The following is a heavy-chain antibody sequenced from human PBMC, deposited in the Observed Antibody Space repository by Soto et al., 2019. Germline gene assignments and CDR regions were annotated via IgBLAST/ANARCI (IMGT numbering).Heavy chain of an antibody. V-gene: IGHV1-3*01. D-gene: IGHD2-15*01. J-gene: IGHJ6*02. CDR2: INAGHGNT. Sequence: ASVKVSCKASGYTFTSYAMHWVRQGPGQRLEWMGWINAGHGNTKYSQKFQGRVTITRDTSASTAYMELSSLRSEDTAVYYCAREATGGPTLECSGGSCYSRYYYYGMDVWGQGTTVTVSS. CDR3: AREATGGPTLECSGGSCYSRYYYYGMDV. CDR1: GYTFTSYA.